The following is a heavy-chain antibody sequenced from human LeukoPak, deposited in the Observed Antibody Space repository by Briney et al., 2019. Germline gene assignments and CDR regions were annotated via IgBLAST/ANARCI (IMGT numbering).Heavy chain of an antibody. Sequence: GESLRISFKDSGXSFTNYCISWVGQMPGKGLEWMGRINPSDSYTDYSPSLQGHVTISADQSITTAYLQWGSLKASDSAMYYCARHSRGPMMEVADWGQGTLVAVSS. CDR2: INPSDSYT. D-gene: IGHD3-22*01. CDR3: ARHSRGPMMEVAD. V-gene: IGHV5-10-1*01. J-gene: IGHJ4*02. CDR1: GXSFTNYC.